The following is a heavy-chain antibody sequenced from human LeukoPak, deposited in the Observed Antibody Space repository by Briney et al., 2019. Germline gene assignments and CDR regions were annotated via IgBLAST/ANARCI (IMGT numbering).Heavy chain of an antibody. CDR3: AKDLREYSSYTCDP. Sequence: GGSLRLSCAASGFTFSSYAMSWVRQAPGKGLEWVSAISGSGGSTYYADTVKGRFTSSRDNSKNTLYLQMNSLRAEDTAVYYCAKDLREYSSYTCDPWGQGTLVPLSS. CDR1: GFTFSSYA. CDR2: ISGSGGST. J-gene: IGHJ5*02. D-gene: IGHD6-19*01. V-gene: IGHV3-23*01.